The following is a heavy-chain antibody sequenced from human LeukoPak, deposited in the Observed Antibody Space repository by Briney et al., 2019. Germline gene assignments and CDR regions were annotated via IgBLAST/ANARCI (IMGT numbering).Heavy chain of an antibody. CDR2: IFYIGST. CDR1: GYSISSGYY. CDR3: TRDMEYPGAGFDL. Sequence: SETLSLTCTVSGYSISSGYYWGWIRQSPGKGLEWIGYIFYIGSTNYNPSLKSRVTISVDTSKNQFSLKLTSVSAADTAMYYCTRDMEYPGAGFDLWGQGIPVTVSS. V-gene: IGHV4-38-2*02. D-gene: IGHD2/OR15-2a*01. J-gene: IGHJ4*02.